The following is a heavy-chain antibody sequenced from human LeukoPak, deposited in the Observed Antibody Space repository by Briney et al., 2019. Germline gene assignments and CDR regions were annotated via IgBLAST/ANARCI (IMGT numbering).Heavy chain of an antibody. CDR2: IIPIDGTA. CDR1: RDTFTRCA. CDR3: ARDPGAPVRAFDI. V-gene: IGHV1-69*01. J-gene: IGHJ3*02. Sequence: GASVKVSCKASRDTFTRCAFSWVRQAPGQGLERMGGIIPIDGTANFGQKFQGRVTITADESTSTAYMELSSLRSEDTAIYYCARDPGAPVRAFDIWGQGTMVIVSS. D-gene: IGHD3-10*01.